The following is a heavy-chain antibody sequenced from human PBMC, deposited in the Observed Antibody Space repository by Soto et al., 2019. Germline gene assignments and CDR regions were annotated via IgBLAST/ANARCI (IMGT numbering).Heavy chain of an antibody. Sequence: PGGSLRLSCAASGFTFSSYWMSWVRQAPGKGLEWVANIKEDGSEKYYVDSVKGRFTISRDNAKKSLFLQMNSLRAEDTAVYYCARDSVRGDYYGTGYFTDLGDCGQGTLVTVSS. CDR3: ARDSVRGDYYGTGYFTDLGD. D-gene: IGHD3-22*01. CDR2: IKEDGSEK. J-gene: IGHJ1*01. V-gene: IGHV3-7*01. CDR1: GFTFSSYW.